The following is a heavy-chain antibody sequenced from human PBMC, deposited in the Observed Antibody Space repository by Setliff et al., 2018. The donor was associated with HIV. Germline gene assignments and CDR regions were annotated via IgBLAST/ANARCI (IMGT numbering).Heavy chain of an antibody. Sequence: GGSLRLSCTTSGFSFANYVMSWLRQAPGKGLEWVGVIRSKAFGGTTDYAASVKGRFTISRVDSKSIAYLQMKSLKTEDTAVYFCTRRRRGYCTSTSCLYYYYMDVWGKGTTVTVSS. V-gene: IGHV3-49*03. D-gene: IGHD2-2*01. CDR3: TRRRRGYCTSTSCLYYYYMDV. J-gene: IGHJ6*03. CDR1: GFSFANYV. CDR2: IRSKAFGGTT.